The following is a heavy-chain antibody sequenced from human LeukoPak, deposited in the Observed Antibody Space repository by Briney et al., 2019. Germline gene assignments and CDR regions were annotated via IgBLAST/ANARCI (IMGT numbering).Heavy chain of an antibody. D-gene: IGHD2-21*01. Sequence: GGSLRLSCAASGFTFSSYGMHLVRQAPGKGLEWVAFIRYDGSNKYYADSVKGRFTISRDNSKNTLYLQMNSLRAEDTAVYYCAKLAGLVVVIAIDYWGQGTLVTVSS. V-gene: IGHV3-30*02. CDR2: IRYDGSNK. J-gene: IGHJ4*02. CDR3: AKLAGLVVVIAIDY. CDR1: GFTFSSYG.